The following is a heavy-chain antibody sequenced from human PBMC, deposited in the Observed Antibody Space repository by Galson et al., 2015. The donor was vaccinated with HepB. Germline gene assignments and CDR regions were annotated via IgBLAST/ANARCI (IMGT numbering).Heavy chain of an antibody. Sequence: SLRLSCAASGFTFGSYAMHWVRQAPGKGLEWVAVISYDGSNKYYADSVKGRFTISRDNSKNTLYLQMNSLRAEDTAVYYCSADPGIAVAGTFLGGQGTLVTVSS. CDR3: SADPGIAVAGTFL. J-gene: IGHJ4*02. CDR1: GFTFGSYA. D-gene: IGHD6-19*01. V-gene: IGHV3-30-3*01. CDR2: ISYDGSNK.